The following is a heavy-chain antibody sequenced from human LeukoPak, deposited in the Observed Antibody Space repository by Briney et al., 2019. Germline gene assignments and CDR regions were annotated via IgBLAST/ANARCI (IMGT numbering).Heavy chain of an antibody. CDR2: IYYTGST. CDR3: ARKLVRGVSAFDI. Sequence: SETLSLTCAVSGGSISSYYWSWIRQPPGKGLEWIGYIYYTGSTNYSPSLKSRVTISVDKSKNQFSLKLSSVTAADTAVYYCARKLVRGVSAFDIWGQGTMVTVSS. D-gene: IGHD3-10*01. V-gene: IGHV4-59*01. J-gene: IGHJ3*02. CDR1: GGSISSYY.